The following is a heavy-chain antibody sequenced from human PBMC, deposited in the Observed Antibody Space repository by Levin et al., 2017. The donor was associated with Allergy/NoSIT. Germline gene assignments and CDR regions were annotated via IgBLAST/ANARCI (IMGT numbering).Heavy chain of an antibody. Sequence: GGSLRLSCAASGFTFSSYAMSWVRQAPGKGLEWVSGISGSGGSTYYADSVKGRFTISRDNSKNTLYLQMNSLRAEDTAVYYCAAPGPNRRGTVTTRLVSDAFDIWGQGTMVTVSS. CDR1: GFTFSSYA. J-gene: IGHJ3*02. D-gene: IGHD4-17*01. CDR2: ISGSGGST. V-gene: IGHV3-23*01. CDR3: AAPGPNRRGTVTTRLVSDAFDI.